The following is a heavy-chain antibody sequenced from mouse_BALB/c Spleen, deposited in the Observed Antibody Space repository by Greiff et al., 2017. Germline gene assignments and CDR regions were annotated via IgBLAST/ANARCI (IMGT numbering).Heavy chain of an antibody. V-gene: IGHV3-6*02. CDR1: GYSITSGYY. CDR3: ARRYGPEGYFDY. CDR2: ISYDGSN. D-gene: IGHD1-1*02. Sequence: EVHLVESGPGLVKPSQSLSLTCSVTGYSITSGYYWNWIRQFPGNKLEWMGYISYDGSNNYNPSLKNRISITRDTSKNQFFLKLNSVTTEDTATYYCARRYGPEGYFDYWGQGTTLTVSS. J-gene: IGHJ2*01.